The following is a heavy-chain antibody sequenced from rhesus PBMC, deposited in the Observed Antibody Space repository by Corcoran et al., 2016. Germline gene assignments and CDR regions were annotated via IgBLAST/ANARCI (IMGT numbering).Heavy chain of an antibody. CDR3: ARQTWIQWVQTFDY. V-gene: IGHV4-169*01. CDR2: IYGSGSST. D-gene: IGHD5-30*01. J-gene: IGHJ4*01. Sequence: QLQLQESGPGLVKPSETLSVTCAVSGGSISSNYWSWIRQPPGKGLEWIGRIYGSGSSTHYNPTLESRVTRSVDQSKNQLYLKLSSVTAADAAVYYCARQTWIQWVQTFDYWGQGVLVTVSS. CDR1: GGSISSNY.